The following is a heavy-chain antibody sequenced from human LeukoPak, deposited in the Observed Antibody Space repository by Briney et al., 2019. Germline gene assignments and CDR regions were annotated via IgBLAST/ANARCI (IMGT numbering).Heavy chain of an antibody. V-gene: IGHV3-21*01. J-gene: IGHJ6*02. CDR1: GFTFSSYS. Sequence: GGSLRLSCAASGFTFSSYSMNWVRQAPGKGLEWVSSISSSSSYIYYADSVKGRFTISRDNAKNSLYLQMNSLRAEDTAVYYCARETAAGPYYYYYGMDVWGQGTTVTVSS. D-gene: IGHD6-13*01. CDR3: ARETAAGPYYYYYGMDV. CDR2: ISSSSSYI.